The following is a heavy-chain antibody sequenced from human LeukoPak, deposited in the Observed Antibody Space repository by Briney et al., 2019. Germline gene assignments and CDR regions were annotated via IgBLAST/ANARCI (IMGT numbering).Heavy chain of an antibody. CDR3: ARVTTLTTNIRFFDY. Sequence: GGSLRLSCAASRFTFSRYGMHWVRQAPGKGLEWVAFIRYDGSNKHYADSVKGRFTISRDNAENSLYLQMNSLRAEDTAVYYCARVTTLTTNIRFFDYWGQGTLVTVSS. V-gene: IGHV3-30*02. CDR1: RFTFSRYG. D-gene: IGHD4-11*01. CDR2: IRYDGSNK. J-gene: IGHJ4*02.